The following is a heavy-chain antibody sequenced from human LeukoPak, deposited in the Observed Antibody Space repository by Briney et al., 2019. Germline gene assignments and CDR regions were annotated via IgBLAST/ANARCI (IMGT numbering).Heavy chain of an antibody. J-gene: IGHJ4*02. V-gene: IGHV1-18*01. CDR3: AKSGASSGYSPIDY. Sequence: ASVKVSCKASGYSFTSYGISWVRQAPGQGLEWMGWISTYDGNTNFAQNVQGRVTMSTDSSTRTAYMELTSLRYDDTAVYYCAKSGASSGYSPIDYWGPGTLVTVSS. CDR1: GYSFTSYG. D-gene: IGHD3-22*01. CDR2: ISTYDGNT.